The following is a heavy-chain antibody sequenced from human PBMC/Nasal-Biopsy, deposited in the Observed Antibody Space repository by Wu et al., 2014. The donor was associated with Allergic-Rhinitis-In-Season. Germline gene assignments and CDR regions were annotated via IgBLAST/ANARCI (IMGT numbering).Heavy chain of an antibody. CDR3: ARGEDDYGDYGMDV. CDR2: VYNTGIT. CDR1: GDSISSSNYY. V-gene: IGHV4-61*02. D-gene: IGHD4-17*01. Sequence: TLSLTCTVSGDSISSSNYYWSWIRQPAGKGLEWIGRVYNTGITNYNPSLKSRVTMSVDTSKNQFSLKLNSVTAADTAVYYCARGEDDYGDYGMDVWGQGTTVTVSS. J-gene: IGHJ6*02.